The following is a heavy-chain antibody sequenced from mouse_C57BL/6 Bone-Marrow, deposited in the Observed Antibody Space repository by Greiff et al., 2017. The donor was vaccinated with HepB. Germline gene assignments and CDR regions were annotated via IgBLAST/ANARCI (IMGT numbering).Heavy chain of an antibody. Sequence: VQLKESGGGLVQPKGSLKLSCAASGFSFNTYAMNWVRQAPGKGLEWVARIRSKSNNYATYYADSVKDRFTISRDDSESMLYLQMNNLKTEDTAMYCCVRHDAPYEDYFDYWGQGTTLTVSS. D-gene: IGHD1-1*01. CDR3: VRHDAPYEDYFDY. CDR2: IRSKSNNYAT. V-gene: IGHV10-1*01. CDR1: GFSFNTYA. J-gene: IGHJ2*01.